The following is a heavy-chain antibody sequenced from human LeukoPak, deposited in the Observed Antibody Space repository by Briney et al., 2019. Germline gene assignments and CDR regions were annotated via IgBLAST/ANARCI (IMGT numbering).Heavy chain of an antibody. Sequence: GGSLRLSCAASGFTFSSYAMHWVRQAPGKGLEWVAVISYDGSNKYYADSAKGRFTISRDNSKNTLYLQMNSLRAEDTAVYYCASARGSSGYYPDYWGQGTLVTVSS. J-gene: IGHJ4*02. V-gene: IGHV3-30-3*01. D-gene: IGHD3-22*01. CDR2: ISYDGSNK. CDR1: GFTFSSYA. CDR3: ASARGSSGYYPDY.